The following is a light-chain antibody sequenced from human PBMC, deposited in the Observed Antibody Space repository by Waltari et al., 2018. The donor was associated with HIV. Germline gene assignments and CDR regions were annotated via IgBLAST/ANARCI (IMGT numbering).Light chain of an antibody. V-gene: IGLV1-47*01. CDR3: AAWDDSLSGWV. CDR2: RNN. Sequence: QSMLTQPPSASGTPGQRVTISCSGSSSHIGSNYVYWYQQVPGTAPKLLIYRNNQRPSGAPDRFSGSKSGTAASLAISGLRSEDEADYYCAAWDDSLSGWVFGGGTKLTVL. J-gene: IGLJ3*02. CDR1: SSHIGSNY.